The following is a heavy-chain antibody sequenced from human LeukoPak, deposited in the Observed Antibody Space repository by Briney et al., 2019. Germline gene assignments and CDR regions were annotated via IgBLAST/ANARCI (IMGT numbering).Heavy chain of an antibody. D-gene: IGHD4/OR15-4a*01. V-gene: IGHV4-59*11. Sequence: SETLSLTCTISGASISSHYWSWIRQPPGKELEWIGYIDNGGSPKYSPSLRSRVTISVVTSKNQFSLKLNSVTAADTAVYYCARDLGRVANDYYFDSWGQGTLVPVSS. CDR2: IDNGGSP. J-gene: IGHJ4*02. CDR1: GASISSHY. CDR3: ARDLGRVANDYYFDS.